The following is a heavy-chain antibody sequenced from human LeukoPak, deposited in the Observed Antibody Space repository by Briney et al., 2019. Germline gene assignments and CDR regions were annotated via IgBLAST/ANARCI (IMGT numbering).Heavy chain of an antibody. D-gene: IGHD5-18*01. CDR2: IIPIFGTA. Sequence: SVKVSCKASGGTFGSYAISWVRQAPGQGLEWMGGIIPIFGTANYAQKFQGRVTITADESTSTAYMELSSLRSEDTAVYYCARDRDTAMGTFDYWGQGTLVTVSS. CDR3: ARDRDTAMGTFDY. V-gene: IGHV1-69*13. J-gene: IGHJ4*02. CDR1: GGTFGSYA.